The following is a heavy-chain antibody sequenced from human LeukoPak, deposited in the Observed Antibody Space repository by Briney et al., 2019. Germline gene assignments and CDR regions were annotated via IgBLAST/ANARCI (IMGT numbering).Heavy chain of an antibody. Sequence: ASVKLSCKASVYTFTGYDMHSGRQAPGHRLEWRGGINPNNGGTNYAQKFQGRVTMTRDTSISTAYMELSRLRSADTAVYYCARGGITMIVVVINTLDYWGQGTLVTVSS. CDR3: ARGGITMIVVVINTLDY. J-gene: IGHJ4*02. CDR1: VYTFTGYD. D-gene: IGHD3-22*01. CDR2: INPNNGGT. V-gene: IGHV1-2*02.